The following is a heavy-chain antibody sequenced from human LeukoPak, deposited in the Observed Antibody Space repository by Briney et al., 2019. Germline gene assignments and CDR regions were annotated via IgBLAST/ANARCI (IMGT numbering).Heavy chain of an antibody. J-gene: IGHJ6*02. V-gene: IGHV1-69*04. CDR1: GGTFSSYA. D-gene: IGHD6-19*01. CDR2: IIPILGIA. CDR3: ARTRAVAGVYYYYGMDV. Sequence: GASVKVSCKASGGTFSSYAISWVRQAPGQGLEWMGRIIPILGIANYAQKFQGRVTITADKSTSTAYMELSSLRSEDTAVYYCARTRAVAGVYYYYGMDVWGQGTTVTVSS.